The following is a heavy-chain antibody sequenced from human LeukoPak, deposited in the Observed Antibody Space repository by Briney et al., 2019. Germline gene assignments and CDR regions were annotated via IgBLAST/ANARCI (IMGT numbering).Heavy chain of an antibody. CDR2: ITSSSIYK. CDR1: GFTFSRYN. V-gene: IGHV3-21*01. CDR3: ARDHITMIVVVIDGGAFDI. J-gene: IGHJ3*02. D-gene: IGHD3-22*01. Sequence: GGSLRLSCATSGFTFSRYNMNWVRQAPGKGLEWVSSITSSSIYKYYADSVKGRFTISRDNSKNTLYLQMNSLRAEDTAVYYCARDHITMIVVVIDGGAFDIWGQGTMVTVSS.